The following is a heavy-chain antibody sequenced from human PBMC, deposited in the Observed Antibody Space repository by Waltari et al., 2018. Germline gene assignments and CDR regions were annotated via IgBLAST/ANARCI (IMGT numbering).Heavy chain of an antibody. Sequence: EVQLVQSGAEVKKPGESLKISCKGSGYSFTSYWIGWVRQMPGKGLEWMGSIYTRCSGTIYIPSFPRQVTISADKSISTAYLQLSSLKSSYTAMSYCARHSPYYDFLSGYPPTQYYFDYWCQGTLVTVSS. J-gene: IGHJ4*02. V-gene: IGHV5-51*01. D-gene: IGHD3-3*01. CDR3: ARHSPYYDFLSGYPPTQYYFDY. CDR2: IYTRCSGT. CDR1: GYSFTSYW.